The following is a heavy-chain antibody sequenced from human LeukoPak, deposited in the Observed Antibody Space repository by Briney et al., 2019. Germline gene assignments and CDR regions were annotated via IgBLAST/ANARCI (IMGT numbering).Heavy chain of an antibody. V-gene: IGHV3-21*05. CDR3: AREAREEYYFDY. CDR1: GFTFSSYS. J-gene: IGHJ4*02. Sequence: PGGSLRLSCAASGFTFSSYSMNWVRQAPGKGLEWVSYISSSSSYIYYADSVKGRFTISRDNAKNSLYLQMNSLRAEDTAVYYCAREAREEYYFDYWGQGTLVTVSS. CDR2: ISSSSSYI. D-gene: IGHD1-26*01.